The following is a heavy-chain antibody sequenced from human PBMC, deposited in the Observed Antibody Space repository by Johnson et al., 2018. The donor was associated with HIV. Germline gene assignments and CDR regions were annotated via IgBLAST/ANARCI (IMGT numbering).Heavy chain of an antibody. D-gene: IGHD6-13*01. CDR2: IKPDGSEK. Sequence: VQLVESGGGLVKPGGSLRLSCAASGFTFSSYGFNWVRQAPGKGLEWVANIKPDGSEKYYGDSVKGQFTISRDNSKNTLYLQMNSLRAEDTAIYYCAKGRYSGRWYVAGAFDFGGQ. CDR1: GFTFSSYG. CDR3: AKGRYSGRWYVAGAFDF. V-gene: IGHV3-7*05. J-gene: IGHJ3*01.